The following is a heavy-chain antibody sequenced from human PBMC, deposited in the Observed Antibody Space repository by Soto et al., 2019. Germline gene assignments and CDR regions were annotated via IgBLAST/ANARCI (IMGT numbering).Heavy chain of an antibody. CDR2: IWYDGSNK. CDR1: GFTFSSYG. Sequence: QVQLVESGGGVVQPGRSLRLSCAASGFTFSSYGMHWVRQAPGKGLEWVAVIWYDGSNKYYADSVKGRFTISRDNSKNTLYLQMNSLRAEDTAVYYCAKDLGYSYGYWDYWGQGTLVTVSS. CDR3: AKDLGYSYGYWDY. V-gene: IGHV3-33*06. D-gene: IGHD5-18*01. J-gene: IGHJ4*02.